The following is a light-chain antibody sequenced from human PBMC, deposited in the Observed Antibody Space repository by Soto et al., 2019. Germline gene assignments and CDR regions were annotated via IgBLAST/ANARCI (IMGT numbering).Light chain of an antibody. J-gene: IGLJ2*01. CDR1: SRDIGGYNY. V-gene: IGLV2-8*01. CDR2: EVS. Sequence: QSALTQPPSASGSPGQSVTISCTGSSRDIGGYNYVSWYQQHPGKAPKLMIYEVSKRPSGVPDRFSGSRSGNTASLTVSGLQAEDEATYFCSSYAGSNNLVFGGGTQLTVL. CDR3: SSYAGSNNLV.